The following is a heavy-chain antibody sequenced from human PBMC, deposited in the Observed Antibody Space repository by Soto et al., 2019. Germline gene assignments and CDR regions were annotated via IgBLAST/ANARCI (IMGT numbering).Heavy chain of an antibody. CDR1: GFTFSSFE. D-gene: IGHD5-18*01. J-gene: IGHJ6*02. CDR2: ISSTGRTI. V-gene: IGHV3-48*03. Sequence: DVQLVESGGGLVQPGGSLRLSCAASGFTFSSFEMNWVRQAPGKGLEWLSYISSTGRTIHYADSVKGRFTISRDNVNKSLYLQINSLRAEDTAVYYCGRTPATVVSYFHGMDVWGQGTKVTVS. CDR3: GRTPATVVSYFHGMDV.